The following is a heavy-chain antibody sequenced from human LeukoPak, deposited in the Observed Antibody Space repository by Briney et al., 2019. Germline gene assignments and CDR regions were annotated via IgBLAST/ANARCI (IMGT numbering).Heavy chain of an antibody. CDR3: AKGTPRGIAAAGTDY. CDR2: ISWDGGST. J-gene: IGHJ4*02. V-gene: IGHV3-43D*03. Sequence: GGSLRLSCAASGFTFDDYAMHWVRQAPGKGLEWVSLISWDGGSTYYADSVKGRFTISRGNSKNSLYLQMNSLRAEDTALYYCAKGTPRGIAAAGTDYWGQGTLVTVSS. D-gene: IGHD6-13*01. CDR1: GFTFDDYA.